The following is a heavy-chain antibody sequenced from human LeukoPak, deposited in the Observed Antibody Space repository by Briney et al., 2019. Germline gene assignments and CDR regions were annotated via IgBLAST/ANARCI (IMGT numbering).Heavy chain of an antibody. CDR2: IYYSGST. CDR1: GGSISSYY. Sequence: SETLSLTCTVSGGSISSYYLSWIRQPPGKGLEWIGYIYYSGSTNYNPSLKSRVTISVDTSKNQFSLKLSSVTAADTAVYYCARVLCGGGSCLFDYWGQGTLVTVSS. D-gene: IGHD2-15*01. V-gene: IGHV4-59*01. CDR3: ARVLCGGGSCLFDY. J-gene: IGHJ4*02.